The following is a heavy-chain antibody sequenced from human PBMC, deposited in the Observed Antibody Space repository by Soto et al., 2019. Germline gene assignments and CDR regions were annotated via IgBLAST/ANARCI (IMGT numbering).Heavy chain of an antibody. CDR3: ARESVGDSSGSSAFDI. CDR2: INPSGGST. D-gene: IGHD6-25*01. Sequence: ASVKVSCKASGYTFTSYDINWVRQATGQGLVWMGIINPSGGSTSYAQKFQGRVTMTRDTSMSTVYMELSSLRSEDTAVYYCARESVGDSSGSSAFDIWGQGTMVTVSS. J-gene: IGHJ3*02. CDR1: GYTFTSYD. V-gene: IGHV1-46*01.